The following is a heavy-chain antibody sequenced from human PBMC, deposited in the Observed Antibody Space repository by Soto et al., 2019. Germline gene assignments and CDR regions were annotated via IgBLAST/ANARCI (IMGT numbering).Heavy chain of an antibody. Sequence: ESGPTLVNPTHTLTLTCTFSGFSLSTSGMCVSWIRQPPGKALEWLALIDWDDDKYYSTSLKTRLTISKDTSKNQVVLTMTNMDPVDTATYYCARIQAAAGPFYFDLWGRGTLVTVSS. V-gene: IGHV2-70*01. D-gene: IGHD6-13*01. CDR2: IDWDDDK. J-gene: IGHJ2*01. CDR3: ARIQAAAGPFYFDL. CDR1: GFSLSTSGMC.